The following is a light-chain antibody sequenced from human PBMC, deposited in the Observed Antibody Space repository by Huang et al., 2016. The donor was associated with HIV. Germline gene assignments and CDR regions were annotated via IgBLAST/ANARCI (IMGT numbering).Light chain of an antibody. CDR1: PSVSSN. V-gene: IGKV3-15*01. CDR2: GAS. Sequence: EIVMTQSPAILSVSPGERATLSCRASPSVSSNLAWYQLKFGKAPRLLIYGASTRATGCPARFSGSGSGTDFTLTIGSLHAEDSAVYYCQQYNNWPPVTFGGGTKVEIK. CDR3: QQYNNWPPVT. J-gene: IGKJ4*01.